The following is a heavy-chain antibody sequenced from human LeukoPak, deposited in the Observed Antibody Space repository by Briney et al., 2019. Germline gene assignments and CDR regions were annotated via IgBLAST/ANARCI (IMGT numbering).Heavy chain of an antibody. CDR3: ARERRGGLSGSLGGLFASYYTYYYMDV. CDR2: TSPSDGAT. Sequence: ASVKVSCKASGYTFTMFYTHWVRQAPGQGLEWMGMTSPSDGATTYAQRFQGRVTMTRDMSTTTVYMDLRSLRSADTAVYFCARERRGGLSGSLGGLFASYYTYYYMDVWGRGTTVTVSS. V-gene: IGHV1-46*01. D-gene: IGHD3-16*01. J-gene: IGHJ6*03. CDR1: GYTFTMFY.